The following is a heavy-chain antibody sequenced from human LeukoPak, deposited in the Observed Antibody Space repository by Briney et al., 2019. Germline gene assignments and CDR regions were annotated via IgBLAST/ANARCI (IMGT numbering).Heavy chain of an antibody. CDR3: ARDRFVGIAGHFDL. D-gene: IGHD6-13*01. J-gene: IGHJ2*01. CDR1: KFSFSSYW. V-gene: IGHV3-74*01. CDR2: INSDGSRT. Sequence: GGSLRLSCAASKFSFSSYWMHWVRQAPGKGLVWVSRINSDGSRTNYADSVKGRFTISRDNAKNTLYLQTNSLRAEDTAVYYCARDRFVGIAGHFDLWGRGTLVTVSS.